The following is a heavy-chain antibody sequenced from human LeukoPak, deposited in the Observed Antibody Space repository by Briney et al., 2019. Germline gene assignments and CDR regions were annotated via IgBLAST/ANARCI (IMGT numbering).Heavy chain of an antibody. CDR3: ATLYDGSGYYPF. CDR2: IYYSGST. CDR1: GGSISSGGYY. V-gene: IGHV4-31*03. D-gene: IGHD3-22*01. J-gene: IGHJ4*02. Sequence: SETLSLTCTVSGGSISSGGYYWSWIRQHPGKGLEWIGYIYYSGSTYYNPSLKSRVTISVDTSKNQFSLKLNSVTAADTAVFYCATLYDGSGYYPFWGQGTLVTVSS.